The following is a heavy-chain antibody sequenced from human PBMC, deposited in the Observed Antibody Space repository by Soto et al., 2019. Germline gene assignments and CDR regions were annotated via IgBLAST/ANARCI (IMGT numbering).Heavy chain of an antibody. CDR3: AKNPSIVGATPYYHYYGMDV. D-gene: IGHD1-26*01. CDR1: GDSVSSNSAA. J-gene: IGHJ6*02. Sequence: SQTLSLTCAISGDSVSSNSAAWNWIRQSPSRGLEWLGRTYYRSKWYNDYAVSVKSRITINPDTSTNQFSLQLNSVTPEDTAVYYCAKNPSIVGATPYYHYYGMDVWGQGTTVTSP. CDR2: TYYRSKWYN. V-gene: IGHV6-1*01.